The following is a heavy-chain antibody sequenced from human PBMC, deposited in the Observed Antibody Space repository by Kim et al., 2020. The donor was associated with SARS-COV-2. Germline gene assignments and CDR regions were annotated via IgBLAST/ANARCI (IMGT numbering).Heavy chain of an antibody. CDR1: GGSISSSSYF. V-gene: IGHV4-39*01. J-gene: IGHJ4*02. CDR3: ARLAAQMATVKDC. D-gene: IGHD5-12*01. Sequence: SETLSLTCNVSGGSISSSSYFWGWIRQPPGKGLEWVGSIFFSGYTYYNPSLKSRVTISVDTSKNQFSLKLNSVTAADTAVYYCARLAAQMATVKDCWGQGTLVTVSS. CDR2: IFFSGYT.